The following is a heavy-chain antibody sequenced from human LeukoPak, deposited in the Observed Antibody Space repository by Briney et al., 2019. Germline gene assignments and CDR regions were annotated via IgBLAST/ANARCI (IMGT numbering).Heavy chain of an antibody. D-gene: IGHD5-24*01. Sequence: GESLKISCNSSGYIYTSYRIGWVRQMPGKGLEWMGIIYPGDSDTRYSPSFQGQVTISADKSISTAYLQWSSLKASDTAMYYCARLGSRHGFNCGDLWGQGTLVSVSS. CDR1: GYIYTSYR. CDR3: ARLGSRHGFNCGDL. J-gene: IGHJ5*02. V-gene: IGHV5-51*01. CDR2: IYPGDSDT.